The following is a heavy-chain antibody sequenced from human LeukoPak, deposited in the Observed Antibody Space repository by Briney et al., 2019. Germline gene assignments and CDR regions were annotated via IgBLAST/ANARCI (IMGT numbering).Heavy chain of an antibody. D-gene: IGHD6-13*01. Sequence: SGTLSLTCAVSGGSISSSNWWSWVRQPPGKGLEWIGEIYHSGSTNYNPSLKSRVTISVDKSKNQFSLKLSSVTAADTAVYYCARVVAGYSSSWRFDYWGQGTLVTVSS. CDR2: IYHSGST. CDR3: ARVVAGYSSSWRFDY. CDR1: GGSISSSNW. J-gene: IGHJ4*02. V-gene: IGHV4-4*02.